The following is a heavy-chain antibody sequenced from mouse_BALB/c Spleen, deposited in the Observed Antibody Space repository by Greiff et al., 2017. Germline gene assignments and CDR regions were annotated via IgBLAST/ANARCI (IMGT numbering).Heavy chain of an antibody. Sequence: EVKVVGSGGGLVKPGGSLKLSCAASGFTFSDYYMYWVRQTPEKRLEWVATISDGGSYTYYPDSVKGRFTISRDNAKNNLYLQMSSLKSEDTAMYYCARAYRYIAMDYWGQGTSVTVSS. J-gene: IGHJ4*01. CDR2: ISDGGSYT. D-gene: IGHD2-14*01. V-gene: IGHV5-4*02. CDR1: GFTFSDYY. CDR3: ARAYRYIAMDY.